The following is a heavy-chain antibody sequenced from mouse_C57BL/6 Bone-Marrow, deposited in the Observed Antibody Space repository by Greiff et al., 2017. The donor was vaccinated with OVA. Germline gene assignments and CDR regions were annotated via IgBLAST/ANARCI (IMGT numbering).Heavy chain of an antibody. CDR1: GFTFSDYG. J-gene: IGHJ1*03. V-gene: IGHV5-17*01. CDR2: ISSGSSTI. Sequence: DVHLVESGGGLVKPGGSLKLSCAASGFTFSDYGMHWVRQAPEKGLEWVAYISSGSSTIYYADTVKGRFTISRDNAKNTLFLQMTSLRSEDTAMYYCVDGNSYWYFDVWGTGTTVTVSS. D-gene: IGHD2-1*01. CDR3: VDGNSYWYFDV.